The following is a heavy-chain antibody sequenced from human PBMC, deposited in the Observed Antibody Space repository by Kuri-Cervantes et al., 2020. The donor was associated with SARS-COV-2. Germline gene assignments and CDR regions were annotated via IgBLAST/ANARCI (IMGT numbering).Heavy chain of an antibody. CDR3: TRHGEYDFWSGYYVYYYYYMDV. D-gene: IGHD3-3*01. V-gene: IGHV3-73*01. J-gene: IGHJ6*03. CDR1: GITFSGSA. CDR2: IRSKANSYAT. Sequence: GESLKISCAASGITFSGSAMHWVRQASGKGLEWVGRIRSKANSYATAYAASVKGRFTISRDDSKNTAYLQMNSLKTEDTAVYYFTRHGEYDFWSGYYVYYYYYMDVWGKGTTVTVSS.